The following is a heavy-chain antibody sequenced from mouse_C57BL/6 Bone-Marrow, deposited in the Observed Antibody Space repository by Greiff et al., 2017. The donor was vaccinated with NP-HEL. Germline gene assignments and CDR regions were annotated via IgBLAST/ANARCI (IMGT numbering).Heavy chain of an antibody. CDR2: ISSGGDYI. CDR1: GFTFSSYA. J-gene: IGHJ4*01. V-gene: IGHV5-9-1*02. Sequence: EVMLVESGEGLVKPGGSLKLSCAASGFTFSSYAMSWVRQTPEKRLEWVAYISSGGDYIYYADTVKGRFTLSRYNARNTLSLQMSSLKSEDTAMYYCTREGYGNCLGYAMDYWGQGTSVTVSS. D-gene: IGHD2-1*01. CDR3: TREGYGNCLGYAMDY.